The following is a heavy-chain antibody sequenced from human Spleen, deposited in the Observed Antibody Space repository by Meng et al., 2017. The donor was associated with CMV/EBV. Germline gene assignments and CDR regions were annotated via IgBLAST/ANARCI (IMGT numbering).Heavy chain of an antibody. V-gene: IGHV3-73*01. CDR1: GSA. CDR2: IRSKGNNYAT. J-gene: IGHJ5*02. D-gene: IGHD3-22*01. Sequence: GSAMHWVRQASGKGLEWVGRIRSKGNNYATTYAASVKGRFTISRDDSKNTAYLQMNSLKVEDTAVYYCATQTYYYDSSGNYNWFDPWGHGTLVTVSS. CDR3: ATQTYYYDSSGNYNWFDP.